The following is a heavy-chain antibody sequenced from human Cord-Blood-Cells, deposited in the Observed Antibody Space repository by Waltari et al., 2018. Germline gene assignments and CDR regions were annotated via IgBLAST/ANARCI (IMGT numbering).Heavy chain of an antibody. CDR1: GFTFGSYG. V-gene: IGHV3-30*18. D-gene: IGHD3-10*01. CDR3: AKSGEDAFDI. Sequence: QVQLVESGGGVVQPGRSLRHSCAASGFTFGSYGMHWVRQAPGKGLEWVAVISYDGSNKNYADSVKGRFTISRDNSKNTLYLQMNSLRAEDTAVYYCAKSGEDAFDIWGQGTMVTVSS. CDR2: ISYDGSNK. J-gene: IGHJ3*02.